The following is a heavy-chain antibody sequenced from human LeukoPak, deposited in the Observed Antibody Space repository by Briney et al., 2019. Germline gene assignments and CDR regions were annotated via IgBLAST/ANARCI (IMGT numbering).Heavy chain of an antibody. CDR2: ISGSGGST. J-gene: IGHJ4*02. CDR1: GFTFSSYA. V-gene: IGHV3-23*01. D-gene: IGHD2-2*01. CDR3: AKGDLGYCSSTSCNDY. Sequence: PGGSLRLSCAVSGFTFSSYAMSWVRQGPGKGLEWVSAISGSGGSTYYADSVKGRFTISRDNSKNTLYLQMNSLRAEDMAVYYCAKGDLGYCSSTSCNDYWGQGTLVTVSS.